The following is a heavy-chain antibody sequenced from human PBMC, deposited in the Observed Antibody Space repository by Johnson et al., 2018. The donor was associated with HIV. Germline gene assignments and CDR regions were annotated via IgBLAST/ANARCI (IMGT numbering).Heavy chain of an antibody. CDR2: IKQDGSEK. CDR3: ARELYDILTGSPGAFDI. J-gene: IGHJ3*02. D-gene: IGHD3-9*01. CDR1: GFTFSSYW. Sequence: VQLVESGGGLVQPGGSLRLSCAASGFTFSSYWMSWVRQAPGKGLEWVANIKQDGSEKYYVDSVKGRFTISRDNAKNSLYLQMNSMRAEDTAVYYCARELYDILTGSPGAFDIWGQGTMVTASS. V-gene: IGHV3-7*05.